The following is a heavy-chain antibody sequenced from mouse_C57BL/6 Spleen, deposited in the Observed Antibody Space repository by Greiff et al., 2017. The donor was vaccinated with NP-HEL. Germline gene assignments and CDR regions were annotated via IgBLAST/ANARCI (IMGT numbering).Heavy chain of an antibody. Sequence: VQLVESGPGLVAPSQSLSITCTVSGFSLTSSAISWVRQPPGKGLEWLGVIWTGGGTQYNLALKSRLSIRKDKPNIQVFSKMNSMQHDDTARYYCARNETSSGYVAYCGQGTLVTVSA. CDR3: ARNETSSGYVAY. D-gene: IGHD3-2*02. J-gene: IGHJ3*01. CDR2: IWTGGGT. CDR1: GFSLTSSA. V-gene: IGHV2-9-1*01.